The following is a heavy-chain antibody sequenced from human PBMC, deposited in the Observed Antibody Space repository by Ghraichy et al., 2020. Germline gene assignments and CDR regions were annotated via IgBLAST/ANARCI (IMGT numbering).Heavy chain of an antibody. J-gene: IGHJ4*02. CDR3: ARGWGRFDY. CDR2: IKYDGSAE. V-gene: IGHV3-7*01. D-gene: IGHD2-21*02. CDR1: GFAYSSYW. Sequence: GALNISCAASGFAYSSYWMNWVRQAPGKGLEWVAYIKYDGSAEYYVDSVKGRFGISRDNAKNSLFLQMNSLRAEDTAVYYCARGWGRFDYWGQGTLVTVSS.